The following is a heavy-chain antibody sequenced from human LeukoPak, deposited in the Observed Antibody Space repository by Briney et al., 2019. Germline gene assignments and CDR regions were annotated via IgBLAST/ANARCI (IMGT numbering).Heavy chain of an antibody. Sequence: GGSLRLSCATSGFTFSSSAMSWVRQPPGKGLAWVSTISGSGGGTYYADSVKGRFTISRDNSRQTLFLQMSSLRVEDTATYYCAKGQELDDGVFDSWGQGTLVTVSS. CDR1: GFTFSSSA. J-gene: IGHJ5*01. CDR3: AKGQELDDGVFDS. D-gene: IGHD1-1*01. CDR2: ISGSGGGT. V-gene: IGHV3-23*01.